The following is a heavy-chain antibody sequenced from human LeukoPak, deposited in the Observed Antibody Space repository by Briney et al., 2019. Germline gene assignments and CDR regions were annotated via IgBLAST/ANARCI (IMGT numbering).Heavy chain of an antibody. D-gene: IGHD3-10*01. Sequence: PGGSLRLSCAASGFAFNSHSMNWVRQAPGKGLEWVSYIDDSGSNIYYADSVKGRFTISRDNAKNSLYLQMNSLRAEDTAVYYCXXXXXXGXSIGYWGQGTLVTVSS. CDR3: XXXXXXGXSIGY. V-gene: IGHV3-48*01. J-gene: IGHJ4*02. CDR1: GFAFNSHS. CDR2: IDDSGSNI.